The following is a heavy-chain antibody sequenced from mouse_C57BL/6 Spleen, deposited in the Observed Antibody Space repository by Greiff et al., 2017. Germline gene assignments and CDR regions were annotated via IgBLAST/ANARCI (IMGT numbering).Heavy chain of an antibody. CDR3: ARVYDYDVWAMDY. CDR2: IYPGDGDT. V-gene: IGHV1-82*01. D-gene: IGHD2-4*01. Sequence: VQLQQSGPELVKPGASVKISCKASGYAFSSSWMNWVKQRPGKGLEWIGRIYPGDGDTNYNGKFKGKATLTADKSSSTAYMQLSRLTSEDSAVYFCARVYDYDVWAMDYWGQGTSVTVSS. J-gene: IGHJ4*01. CDR1: GYAFSSSW.